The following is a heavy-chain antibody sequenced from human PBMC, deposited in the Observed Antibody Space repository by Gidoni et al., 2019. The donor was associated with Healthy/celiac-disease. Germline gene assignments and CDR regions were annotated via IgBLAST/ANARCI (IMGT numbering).Heavy chain of an antibody. CDR2: ISYDGIKK. CDR3: ARVMGAAAGAGDY. V-gene: IGHV3-30-3*01. D-gene: IGHD6-13*01. Sequence: QVQLVESGGGVVQPGRSLRLSCAASGFTFSSYAMHWVRQAPGKGLEWVAVISYDGIKKYYADSVKGRFTISRDNSKNTLYLQMNSLRAEDTAVYYCARVMGAAAGAGDYWGQGTLVTVSS. J-gene: IGHJ4*02. CDR1: GFTFSSYA.